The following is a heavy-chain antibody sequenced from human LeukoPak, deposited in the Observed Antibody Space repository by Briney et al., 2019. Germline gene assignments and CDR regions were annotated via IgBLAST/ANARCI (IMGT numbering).Heavy chain of an antibody. J-gene: IGHJ3*02. CDR2: INHSGST. D-gene: IGHD3-22*01. CDR1: GGSFSGYY. CDR3: ARVSRGYYDSSGYYQRSRNAFDI. V-gene: IGHV4-34*01. Sequence: PSETLSLTCAVYGGSFSGYYWSWIRQPPGKGLEWIGEINHSGSTNYNPSLKSRATISVDTSKNQFSLKLSSVTAADTAVYYCARVSRGYYDSSGYYQRSRNAFDIWGQGTMVTVSS.